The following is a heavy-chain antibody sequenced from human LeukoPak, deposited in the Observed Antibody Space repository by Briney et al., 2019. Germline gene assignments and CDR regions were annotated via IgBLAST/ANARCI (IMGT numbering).Heavy chain of an antibody. D-gene: IGHD3-10*01. V-gene: IGHV3-72*01. CDR2: TRKRVNSYTT. Sequence: GGSLRLSCAASGFTFSDHYMDWVRQAPGKGLEWVGRTRKRVNSYTTEYAASVKCRFTFSRDDSKTSLYLQMSSLKTEDSAVDYCARSYGSGTYPFDYWGQGSLVTVSS. CDR3: ARSYGSGTYPFDY. J-gene: IGHJ4*02. CDR1: GFTFSDHY.